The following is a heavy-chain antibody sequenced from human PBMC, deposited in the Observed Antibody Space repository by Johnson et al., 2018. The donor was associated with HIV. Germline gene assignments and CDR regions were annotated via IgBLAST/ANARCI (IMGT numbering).Heavy chain of an antibody. Sequence: QVQLVESGGGVVQPGGSLRLSCAASRFTFSDYYMSCIRQTPGKGLEWVSYISSSGGTIYYADSVKGRFSISRDNAKNSLYLQMNSLRAEDTAVYYCARDRGYWDAFDIWGQGTLVTVSS. CDR1: RFTFSDYY. CDR2: ISSSGGTI. V-gene: IGHV3-11*04. CDR3: ARDRGYWDAFDI. J-gene: IGHJ3*02. D-gene: IGHD3-22*01.